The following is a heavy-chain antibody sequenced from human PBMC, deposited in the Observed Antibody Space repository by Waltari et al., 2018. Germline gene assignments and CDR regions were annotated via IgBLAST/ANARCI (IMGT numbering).Heavy chain of an antibody. D-gene: IGHD2-15*01. J-gene: IGHJ3*02. CDR3: ARVFRGYCSGGSCYSAAFDI. V-gene: IGHV1-8*01. CDR2: MNPNSGNT. CDR1: GYTFTSYD. Sequence: QVQLVQSGAEVKKPGASVKVSCKASGYTFTSYDINWVRQATGQGLEWMGWMNPNSGNTGYAQKFQGRVTMTRNTSISTAYMELSSLRSEDTAVYYCARVFRGYCSGGSCYSAAFDIWGQGTMVTVSS.